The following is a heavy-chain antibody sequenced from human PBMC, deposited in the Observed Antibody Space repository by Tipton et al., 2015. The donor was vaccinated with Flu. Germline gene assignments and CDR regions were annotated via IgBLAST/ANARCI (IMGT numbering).Heavy chain of an antibody. V-gene: IGHV1-18*01. Sequence: QLVQSGAEVKRPGASVKVSCKASGYTFTSYGISWVRQAPGQGLEWMGWISAYNGNTNYAQKLQGRVTMTTDTSTSTAYMELRSLRSDDTAVYYCARVGYCSSTSRYEDYYYYYGMDVWGQGTTVTVSS. CDR1: GYTFTSYG. CDR2: ISAYNGNT. J-gene: IGHJ6*02. D-gene: IGHD2-2*01. CDR3: ARVGYCSSTSRYEDYYYYYGMDV.